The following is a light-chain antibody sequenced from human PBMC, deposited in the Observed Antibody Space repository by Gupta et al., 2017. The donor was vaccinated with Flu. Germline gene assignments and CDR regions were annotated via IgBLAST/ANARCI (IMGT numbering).Light chain of an antibody. CDR3: QQTTGTPPFT. Sequence: GDRVTITCRASQRISSYLNWYQQRPGKAPQLLIHSASTLQIGVPSRFSGSGSGTDFTLTISSLQHEDLATYYCQQTTGTPPFTFGPGTKVDIK. J-gene: IGKJ3*01. CDR2: SAS. CDR1: QRISSY. V-gene: IGKV1-39*01.